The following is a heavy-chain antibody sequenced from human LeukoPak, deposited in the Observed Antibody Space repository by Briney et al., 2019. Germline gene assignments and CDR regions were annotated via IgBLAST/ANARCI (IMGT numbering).Heavy chain of an antibody. CDR3: ARLYCSSTSCYFDY. D-gene: IGHD2-2*01. CDR1: GYTFTSYG. J-gene: IGHJ4*02. Sequence: SVKVSCKASGYTFTSYGISWVRQAPGQGLEWMGGIIPIFGTANYAQKFQGRVTITADESTSTAYMELSSLRSEDTAVYYCARLYCSSTSCYFDYWGQGTLVTVSS. V-gene: IGHV1-69*13. CDR2: IIPIFGTA.